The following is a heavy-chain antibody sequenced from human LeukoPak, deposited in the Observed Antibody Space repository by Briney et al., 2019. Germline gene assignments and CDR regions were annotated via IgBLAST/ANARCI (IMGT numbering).Heavy chain of an antibody. CDR2: ISSSSSYR. Sequence: PGGSLRLSCAASGFTFSSYSMNWVRQAPGKGLEWVSSISSSSSYRYYVDSVKGRFTISRDNAKNSLYLQMNSLRTEDTAVYYCARAGYSSGWSYYDAFDMWGQGTMVTVSS. V-gene: IGHV3-21*01. CDR3: ARAGYSSGWSYYDAFDM. D-gene: IGHD6-19*01. CDR1: GFTFSSYS. J-gene: IGHJ3*02.